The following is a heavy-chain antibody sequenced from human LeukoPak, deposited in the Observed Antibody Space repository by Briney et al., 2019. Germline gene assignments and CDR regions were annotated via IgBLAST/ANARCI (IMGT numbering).Heavy chain of an antibody. V-gene: IGHV3-30*02. CDR3: AKDRDIVVVPAAISPFDY. CDR1: GFTFSSYG. D-gene: IGHD2-2*02. Sequence: PGGSLRLSCAASGFTFSSYGMHWVRQAPGKGLEWVAFIRYDGSNKYYADSVKGRLTISRDNSKNTLYLQMNSLRAEDTAVYYCAKDRDIVVVPAAISPFDYWGQGTLVTVSS. CDR2: IRYDGSNK. J-gene: IGHJ4*02.